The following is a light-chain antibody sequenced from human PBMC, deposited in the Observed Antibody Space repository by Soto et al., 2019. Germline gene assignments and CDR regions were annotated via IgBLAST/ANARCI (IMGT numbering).Light chain of an antibody. CDR2: DVS. CDR1: QSISSW. Sequence: DIQMTQSPSTLSASEGDRVTITCRASQSISSWLAWYQQKPGKAPNLLIYDVSSLESGVSSRFSGSGSGTEFTLTISSLQPDDFATYYCQQYNSYSPFGGGTKVDIK. J-gene: IGKJ4*01. CDR3: QQYNSYSP. V-gene: IGKV1-5*01.